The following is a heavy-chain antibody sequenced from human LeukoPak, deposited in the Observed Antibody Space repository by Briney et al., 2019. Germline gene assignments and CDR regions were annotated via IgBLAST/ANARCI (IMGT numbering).Heavy chain of an antibody. CDR2: IYYSGST. CDR3: SNWNDLSVTSGP. J-gene: IGHJ5*02. Sequence: SSETLSLTCTVSGASITRSSNYWAWIRQPPGKGLEWIGSIYYSGSTYYNPSLKSRVTISVDTSKNQFSLKLSSVTAADTAVYYCSNWNDLSVTSGPWGQGTLVTVSS. CDR1: GASITRSSNY. D-gene: IGHD1-20*01. V-gene: IGHV4-39*01.